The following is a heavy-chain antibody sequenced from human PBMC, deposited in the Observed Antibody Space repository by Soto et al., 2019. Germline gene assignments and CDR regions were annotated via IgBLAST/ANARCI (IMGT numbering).Heavy chain of an antibody. CDR1: GYSFTSYW. CDR2: IYPGDSDT. Sequence: GESLKISCKGSGYSFTSYWIGWVRQMPGKGLEWMGIIYPGDSDTRYSPSFQGQVTISADKSISTAYLQWSSLKASDTAMYYCARRGIAWVTTDYFDYWGQGTLVTVSS. J-gene: IGHJ4*02. V-gene: IGHV5-51*01. CDR3: ARRGIAWVTTDYFDY. D-gene: IGHD4-17*01.